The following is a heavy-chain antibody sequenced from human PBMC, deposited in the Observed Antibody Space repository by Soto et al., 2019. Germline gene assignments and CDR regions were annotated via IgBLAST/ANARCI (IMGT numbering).Heavy chain of an antibody. CDR1: GFTFSSYG. Sequence: GGSLRLSCTGSGFTFSSYGMSWVRQVPGKGLEWVSFISNGGDATHFADSVKGRFTISRDNSKNTLYLQMNSLRDEDTAVYYCAREMGACSDSSCYPGPYDSWGQGTLVTVSS. J-gene: IGHJ5*02. CDR3: AREMGACSDSSCYPGPYDS. D-gene: IGHD3-16*01. V-gene: IGHV3-23*01. CDR2: ISNGGDAT.